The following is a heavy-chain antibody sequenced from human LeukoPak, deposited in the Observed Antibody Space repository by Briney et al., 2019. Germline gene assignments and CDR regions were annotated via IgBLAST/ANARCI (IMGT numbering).Heavy chain of an antibody. CDR1: GGSFSDYY. J-gene: IGHJ4*02. D-gene: IGHD5-18*01. CDR3: ARGLRGHSPVDY. CDR2: INHSGST. V-gene: IGHV4-34*01. Sequence: SETLSLTCAVYGGSFSDYYWSWIRQPPGKGLEWIGEINHSGSTNYNPSLKSRVTITVDTSKNQFSLKLSSVTAADTAVYYCARGLRGHSPVDYWGQGTLVTVSS.